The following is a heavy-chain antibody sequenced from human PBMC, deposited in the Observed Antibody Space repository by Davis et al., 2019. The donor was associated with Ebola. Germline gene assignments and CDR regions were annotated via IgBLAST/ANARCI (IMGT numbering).Heavy chain of an antibody. D-gene: IGHD4-23*01. CDR3: ARKTHFDY. CDR1: GGSFSGYY. V-gene: IGHV4-34*01. CDR2: INHSGST. J-gene: IGHJ4*02. Sequence: MPSETLSLTCAVYGGSFSGYYWSWIRQPPGKGLEWIGEINHSGSTNYNPSLKSRVTISVDTSKNQFSLKLSSVTAADTAVYYCARKTHFDYWGQGTLVTVSS.